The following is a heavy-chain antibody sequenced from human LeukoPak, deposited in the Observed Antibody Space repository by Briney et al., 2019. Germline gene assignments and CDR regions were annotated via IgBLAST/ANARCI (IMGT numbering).Heavy chain of an antibody. J-gene: IGHJ4*02. D-gene: IGHD6-13*01. CDR2: ISYDESNK. V-gene: IGHV3-30*04. CDR3: AKDKARGSQVGPRITAPGTFDY. Sequence: GGSLRLSCEASGFTFSSYAMHWVRQAPGKGLEWVAVISYDESNKYYGDSVRGRFTISRDNSKNTLFLHMNSLRAEDTAVYYCAKDKARGSQVGPRITAPGTFDYWGQGTLVTVSS. CDR1: GFTFSSYA.